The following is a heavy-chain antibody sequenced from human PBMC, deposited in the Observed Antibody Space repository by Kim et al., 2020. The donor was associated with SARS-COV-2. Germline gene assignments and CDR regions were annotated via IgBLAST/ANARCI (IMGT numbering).Heavy chain of an antibody. Sequence: ASVKVSCKASGYTFTGYYMHWVRQAPGQGLEWMGRINPNSGGTNYAQKFQGRVTMTRDTSISTAYMELSRLRSDDTAVYYCARDRNTIFGVVFIPDRYAMGVWGQGTTVTVSS. CDR2: INPNSGGT. CDR3: ARDRNTIFGVVFIPDRYAMGV. D-gene: IGHD3-3*01. CDR1: GYTFTGYY. V-gene: IGHV1-2*06. J-gene: IGHJ6*02.